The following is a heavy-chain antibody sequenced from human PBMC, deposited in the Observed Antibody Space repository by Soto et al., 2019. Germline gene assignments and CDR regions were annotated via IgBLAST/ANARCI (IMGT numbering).Heavy chain of an antibody. V-gene: IGHV3-23*01. Sequence: GGSLRLSCAASGFSFSSYAMSWVRQAPGKGLEWVSAICGSGGSTYYADSVKGRFTISRDNTKNTLHPQMNSLRAEDTAVYYCAKDPATYYDILTGYYTEYNWYDPWGQGTLVTVSS. CDR3: AKDPATYYDILTGYYTEYNWYDP. J-gene: IGHJ5*02. CDR1: GFSFSSYA. CDR2: ICGSGGST. D-gene: IGHD3-9*01.